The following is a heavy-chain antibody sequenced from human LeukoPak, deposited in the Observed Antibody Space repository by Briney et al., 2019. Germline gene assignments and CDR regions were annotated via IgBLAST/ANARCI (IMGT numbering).Heavy chain of an antibody. CDR1: GFTFSGYA. D-gene: IGHD3-9*01. CDR2: ISYDGSNK. V-gene: IGHV3-30*04. J-gene: IGHJ4*02. CDR3: AGESYYDILTVGY. Sequence: GGSLRLSCAASGFTFSGYAMHWVRQAPGRGLEWGAIISYDGSNKYYADSVKGRFTISRDNSKNTLYLQMNSLRAEDTAVYYCAGESYYDILTVGYWGQGTLVTVSS.